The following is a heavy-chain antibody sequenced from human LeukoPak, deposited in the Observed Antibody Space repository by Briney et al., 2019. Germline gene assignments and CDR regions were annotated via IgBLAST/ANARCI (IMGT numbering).Heavy chain of an antibody. CDR3: ARGGYCSGGSCYSDFDY. J-gene: IGHJ4*02. CDR1: GYTFTNFG. Sequence: SVKVSCKASGYTFTNFGISWVRQAPGQGLEWMGGIIPIFGTANYAQKFQGRVTITADESTSTAYMELSSLRSEDTAVYYCARGGYCSGGSCYSDFDYWGQGTLVTVSS. D-gene: IGHD2-15*01. V-gene: IGHV1-69*13. CDR2: IIPIFGTA.